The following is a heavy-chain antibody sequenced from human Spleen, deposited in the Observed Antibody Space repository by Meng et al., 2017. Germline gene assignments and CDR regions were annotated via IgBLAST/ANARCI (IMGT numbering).Heavy chain of an antibody. CDR3: AREGYNTGWTYFDY. J-gene: IGHJ4*02. V-gene: IGHV1-2*06. D-gene: IGHD6-19*01. CDR2: SNPNTGGT. CDR1: GYTFIGHY. Sequence: QVQLVQSGAEVKKPGASVKVSCKASGYTFIGHYIHCVRQAPGQGLEWVGRSNPNTGGTNYAQKFQGRVTMTRDTSVSTAYMELGSLRSDDTAVYYCAREGYNTGWTYFDYWGQGTLVTVSS.